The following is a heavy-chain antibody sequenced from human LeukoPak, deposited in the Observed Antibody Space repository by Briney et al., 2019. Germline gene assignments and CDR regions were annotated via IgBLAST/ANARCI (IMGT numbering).Heavy chain of an antibody. Sequence: ASVKVSFKTSGYNFTSYDINWVRQATGQGPEWMGWMNPSSGNTGYAQNFQGRLDLTRNIALTTAYMELSSLTSEDTATYYCVRAAQEGRDSLTGVQTGNWFDPWGQGTLVTVSS. V-gene: IGHV1-8*01. CDR1: GYNFTSYD. D-gene: IGHD3-9*01. J-gene: IGHJ5*02. CDR3: VRAAQEGRDSLTGVQTGNWFDP. CDR2: MNPSSGNT.